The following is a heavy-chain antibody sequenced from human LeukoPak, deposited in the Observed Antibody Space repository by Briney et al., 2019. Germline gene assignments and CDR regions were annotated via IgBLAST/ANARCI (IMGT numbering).Heavy chain of an antibody. CDR1: GGSISSYY. V-gene: IGHV4-30-4*08. Sequence: PSETLSLTCTVSGGSISSYYWSWIRQPPGKGLEWIGYIFHSGGTYYNPSLKSRVSMSVDTSKKQFSLKLTSVTAADTALYYCARGSASNWFDPWGQGTLVTVSS. CDR3: ARGSASNWFDP. CDR2: IFHSGGT. J-gene: IGHJ5*02.